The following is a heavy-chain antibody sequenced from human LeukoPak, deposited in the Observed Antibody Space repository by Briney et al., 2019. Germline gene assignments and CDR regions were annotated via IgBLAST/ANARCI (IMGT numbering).Heavy chain of an antibody. Sequence: GSLRLSCAASGFTFSSYAMSWVRQAPGKGLEWVSAISGSGGSTYYADSVKGRFTISRDNSKDTLYLQMNSLRAEDTAVYYCAKRYGSGSYGYFDYWGQGTLVTVSP. CDR3: AKRYGSGSYGYFDY. V-gene: IGHV3-23*01. CDR1: GFTFSSYA. CDR2: ISGSGGST. J-gene: IGHJ4*02. D-gene: IGHD3-10*01.